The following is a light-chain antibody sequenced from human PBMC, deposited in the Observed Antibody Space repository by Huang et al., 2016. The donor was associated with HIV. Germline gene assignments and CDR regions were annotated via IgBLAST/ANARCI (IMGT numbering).Light chain of an antibody. Sequence: EIVMTQSPATLSVSPGERATLSCRASQSVSSNLAWYQQKPGQAPRLLIYCASTRATGIPARFSGSGSGTEFTLSISSLQSEDFAVYYCHQYNNWPLTFGGGTKVEIK. V-gene: IGKV3-15*01. CDR3: HQYNNWPLT. J-gene: IGKJ4*01. CDR1: QSVSSN. CDR2: CAS.